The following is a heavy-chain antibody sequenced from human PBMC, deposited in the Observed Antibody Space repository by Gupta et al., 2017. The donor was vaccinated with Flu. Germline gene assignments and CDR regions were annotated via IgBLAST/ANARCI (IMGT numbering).Heavy chain of an antibody. J-gene: IGHJ6*02. CDR3: ANSGLMVYAISYYYGMDV. CDR1: GFTFSSYA. V-gene: IGHV3-23*01. D-gene: IGHD2-8*01. CDR2: ISGSGGST. Sequence: EVQLLESGGGLVQPVGSLRLSCAASGFTFSSYALSWVRQAHGKGLEWVSAISGSGGSTYYADSVKGRFTISRDNSKNTLYLQMNSLRAEDTAVYYCANSGLMVYAISYYYGMDVWGQGTTVTVSS.